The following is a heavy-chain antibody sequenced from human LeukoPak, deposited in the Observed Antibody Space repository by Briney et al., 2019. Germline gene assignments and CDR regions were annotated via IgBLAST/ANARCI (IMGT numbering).Heavy chain of an antibody. CDR2: ISSSSTYI. J-gene: IGHJ5*02. CDR1: GFTFSSYS. D-gene: IGHD1-7*01. Sequence: PGGSLILSCAASGFTFSSYSMNWVRQAPGRGLEWVSSISSSSTYIYYADSVKGRFTISRDNAKNSLYLQMNSLRAEDTAVYYCARDWNLFDPWGQGALVAVSS. V-gene: IGHV3-21*01. CDR3: ARDWNLFDP.